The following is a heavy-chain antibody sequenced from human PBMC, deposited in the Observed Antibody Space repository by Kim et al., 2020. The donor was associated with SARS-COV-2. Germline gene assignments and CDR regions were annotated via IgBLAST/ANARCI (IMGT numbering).Heavy chain of an antibody. Sequence: QKFQERVTITRDMSTSTAYMELSSLRSEDTAVYYCAADGGGIVGASGYDYWGQGTLVTVSS. D-gene: IGHD1-26*01. V-gene: IGHV1-58*01. CDR3: AADGGGIVGASGYDY. J-gene: IGHJ4*02.